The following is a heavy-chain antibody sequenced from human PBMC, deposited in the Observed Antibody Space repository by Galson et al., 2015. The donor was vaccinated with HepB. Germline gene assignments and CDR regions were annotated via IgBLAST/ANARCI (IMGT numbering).Heavy chain of an antibody. Sequence: SLRLSCAASGFTFSSSAMNWVRQAPGKGLEWISFISGGSRTIYYTDSVRGRFTISRDNVKNSLYLQMNSLRAEDTAVYYCATSTSSSGIFDYWGQGTLVTVSS. CDR1: GFTFSSSA. CDR2: ISGGSRTI. V-gene: IGHV3-48*01. J-gene: IGHJ4*02. D-gene: IGHD6-6*01. CDR3: ATSTSSSGIFDY.